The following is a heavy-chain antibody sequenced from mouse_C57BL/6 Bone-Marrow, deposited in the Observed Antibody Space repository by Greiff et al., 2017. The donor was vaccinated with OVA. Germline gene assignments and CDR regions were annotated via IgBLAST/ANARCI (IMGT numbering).Heavy chain of an antibody. CDR2: IVPSDSYT. V-gene: IGHV1-59*01. Sequence: QVQLQQPGAELVRPGTSVKLSCKASGYTFTSYWMHWVKQRPGQGLEWIGVIVPSDSYTNYNQKFKGKATLTVDTSSSTAYMQLSSLTSEDSAVYYCARSGWLLPRDWGQGTTLTVSS. D-gene: IGHD2-3*01. CDR1: GYTFTSYW. J-gene: IGHJ2*01. CDR3: ARSGWLLPRD.